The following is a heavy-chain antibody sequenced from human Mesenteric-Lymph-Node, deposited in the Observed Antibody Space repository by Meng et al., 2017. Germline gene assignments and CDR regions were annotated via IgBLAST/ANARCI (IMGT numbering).Heavy chain of an antibody. CDR3: AKDATPPGTSGWYPVYFDY. CDR2: ISGSGGST. V-gene: IGHV3-23*01. J-gene: IGHJ4*02. Sequence: GESLKISCAASGFTFSSYAMSWVRQAPGKGLEWVSAISGSGGSTYYADSVKGRFTISRDNSKNTLYLQMNSLRAEDTAVYYCAKDATPPGTSGWYPVYFDYWGQGTLVTVSS. CDR1: GFTFSSYA. D-gene: IGHD6-19*01.